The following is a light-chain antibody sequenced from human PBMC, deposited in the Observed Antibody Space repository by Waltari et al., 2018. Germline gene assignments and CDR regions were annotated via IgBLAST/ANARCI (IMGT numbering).Light chain of an antibody. Sequence: HFVLTQSPSASGTPGQRVTMPCSESSSNIGLNSIYWYQQLPGAPPKLLISKNNQRSSGVPDRFSASKSGTSASLAISGLRSEDEADYFCAARDDSLNWVFGGGTKLTVL. CDR3: AARDDSLNWV. V-gene: IGLV1-47*01. CDR2: KNN. CDR1: SSNIGLNS. J-gene: IGLJ3*02.